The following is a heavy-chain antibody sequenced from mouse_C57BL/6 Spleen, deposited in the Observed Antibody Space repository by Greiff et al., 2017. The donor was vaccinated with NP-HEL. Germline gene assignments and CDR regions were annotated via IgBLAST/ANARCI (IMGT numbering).Heavy chain of an antibody. J-gene: IGHJ1*03. Sequence: EVQLQQSGPVLVKPGASVKMSCKASGYTFTDYYMNWVKQSHGKSLEWIGVINPYNGGTSYNQKFKGKATLTVDKSSSTAYMELNSLTSEDSAVYYCARFHGSSPFDVWGTGTTVTVSS. CDR2: INPYNGGT. V-gene: IGHV1-19*01. D-gene: IGHD1-1*01. CDR1: GYTFTDYY. CDR3: ARFHGSSPFDV.